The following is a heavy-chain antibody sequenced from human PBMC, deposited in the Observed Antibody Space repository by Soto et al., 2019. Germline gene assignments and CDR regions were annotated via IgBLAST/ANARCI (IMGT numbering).Heavy chain of an antibody. V-gene: IGHV4-4*07. Sequence: SETLSLTCTVSGGSINTFYWSWVRQPAGKGLEWIGRIFSSGSTSFNPSLESRVAMSVDTSKNHFSLNLSSVTAADMAVDYCAREGSYSAYNFAHGIQLWSFDFWGQGALVTAPQ. CDR1: GGSINTFY. D-gene: IGHD5-12*01. J-gene: IGHJ4*02. CDR2: IFSSGST. CDR3: AREGSYSAYNFAHGIQLWSFDF.